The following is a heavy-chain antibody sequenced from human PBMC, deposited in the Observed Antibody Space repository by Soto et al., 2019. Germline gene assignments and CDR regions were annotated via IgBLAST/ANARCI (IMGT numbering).Heavy chain of an antibody. Sequence: XETLSLTCTVAGCSISSSSYYWGWIRQPPGKGLEWIGSIYYSGSTYYNPSLKSRVTISVDTSKNQFSLKLSSVTAADTAVYYCATLGGYSGYWGQGPLVTVSS. V-gene: IGHV4-39*01. D-gene: IGHD3-10*01. J-gene: IGHJ4*02. CDR2: IYYSGST. CDR3: ATLGGYSGY. CDR1: GCSISSSSYY.